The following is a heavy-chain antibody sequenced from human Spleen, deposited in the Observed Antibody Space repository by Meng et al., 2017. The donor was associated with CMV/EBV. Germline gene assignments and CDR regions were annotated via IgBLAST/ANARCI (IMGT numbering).Heavy chain of an antibody. D-gene: IGHD3-10*01. Sequence: GGSLRLSCAASGFTVSSNYMNWVRQAPGKGLDWVSSISTSSNYIEYADSVKGRFTISRDNAKNSLYLQMHSLRAEDTAVYYCARPSRRENSGDYPPKYWGQGTLVTVSS. CDR1: GFTVSSNY. V-gene: IGHV3-21*01. J-gene: IGHJ4*02. CDR3: ARPSRRENSGDYPPKY. CDR2: ISTSSNYI.